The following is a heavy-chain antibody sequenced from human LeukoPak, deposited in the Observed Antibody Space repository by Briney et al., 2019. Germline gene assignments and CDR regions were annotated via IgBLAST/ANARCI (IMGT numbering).Heavy chain of an antibody. CDR2: IGTAGDT. Sequence: PGGSLRLSCAASGFTFSSYDMHWVRQGPGKGLEWVSAIGTAGDTYYPGSVTCRFTTSRENAKNSLYLQMNSLRVGHTAVYYCARGRGWGTFDIWGQGTMVTVSS. J-gene: IGHJ3*02. CDR1: GFTFSSYD. D-gene: IGHD3-10*01. V-gene: IGHV3-13*04. CDR3: ARGRGWGTFDI.